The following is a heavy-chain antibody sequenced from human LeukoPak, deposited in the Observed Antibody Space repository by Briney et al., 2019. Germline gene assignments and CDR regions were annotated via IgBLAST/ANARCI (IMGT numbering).Heavy chain of an antibody. CDR1: GLTVSSNY. Sequence: GGSLRLSCAASGLTVSSNYMSWVRQAPGKGLEWVSVISGSGGSTYYADSVKGRFTISRDNSKNTLYLQMNSLRAEDTAVYYCAKDRRILVVAATNFDYWGQGTLVTVSS. D-gene: IGHD2-15*01. CDR2: ISGSGGST. CDR3: AKDRRILVVAATNFDY. V-gene: IGHV3-23*01. J-gene: IGHJ4*02.